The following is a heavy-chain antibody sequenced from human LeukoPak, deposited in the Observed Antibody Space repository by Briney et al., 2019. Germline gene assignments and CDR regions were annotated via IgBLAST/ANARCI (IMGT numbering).Heavy chain of an antibody. J-gene: IGHJ4*02. CDR3: ARVSGTVTTAPFDS. D-gene: IGHD4-17*01. CDR1: GFTFSSYA. CDR2: ISYDGSIK. Sequence: GGSLRLSCAASGFTFSSYAMHWVRQVPGKGLEWVAVISYDGSIKYYADSVKGRFPISRDNSKNTLYLQMNSLRPEDTALYCCARVSGTVTTAPFDSWGQGTLVTVSS. V-gene: IGHV3-30-3*01.